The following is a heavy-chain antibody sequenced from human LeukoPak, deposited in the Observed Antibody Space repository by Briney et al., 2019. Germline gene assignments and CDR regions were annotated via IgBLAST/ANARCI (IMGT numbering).Heavy chain of an antibody. CDR2: IYHSGST. Sequence: SGTLSLTCAVSGGSISSSNWWSWVRQPPGKGLEWIGEIYHSGSTNYNPSLKSRVTISVDKSKNQFSLKLSSVTAADTAVYYCARHFNAYYYDSSGYAIDYWGQGTLVTVSS. J-gene: IGHJ4*02. D-gene: IGHD3-22*01. V-gene: IGHV4-4*02. CDR1: GGSISSSNW. CDR3: ARHFNAYYYDSSGYAIDY.